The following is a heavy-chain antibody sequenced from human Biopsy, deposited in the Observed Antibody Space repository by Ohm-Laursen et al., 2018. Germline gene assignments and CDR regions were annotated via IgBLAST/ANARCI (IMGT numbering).Heavy chain of an antibody. V-gene: IGHV3-11*01. Sequence: SLRLSCAASGFSFSDYHMRWIRQAPGRGLEWVSYISGGGTIYYGDSMKGRVTISRDNAKNSLYLQINDVRAEDTATYYCVRASLAARRWDYYYNLDVWGQGTTVTVSS. J-gene: IGHJ6*02. CDR1: GFSFSDYH. CDR3: VRASLAARRWDYYYNLDV. D-gene: IGHD6-6*01. CDR2: ISGGGTI.